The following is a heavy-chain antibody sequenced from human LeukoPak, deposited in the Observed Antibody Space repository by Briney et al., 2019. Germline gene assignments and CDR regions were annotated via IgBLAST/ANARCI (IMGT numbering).Heavy chain of an antibody. J-gene: IGHJ5*02. CDR2: TYYRSTWYN. Sequence: SQTLSPTCAISGDIVSSNSVTWNWIRQSPSRDLEWLGRTYYRSTWYNDYAVSVRGRITVNPDTSKNQFSLHLNSVTPEDTAVYYCARRLTQYDCFDPWGQEILVTVSS. CDR1: GDIVSSNSVT. CDR3: ARRLTQYDCFDP. D-gene: IGHD2-2*01. V-gene: IGHV6-1*01.